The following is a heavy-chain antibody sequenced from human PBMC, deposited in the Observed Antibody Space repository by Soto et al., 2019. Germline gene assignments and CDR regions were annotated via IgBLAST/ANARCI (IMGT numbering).Heavy chain of an antibody. J-gene: IGHJ5*02. V-gene: IGHV2-5*02. CDR1: GFSLSTSGVG. CDR2: IYWDDVK. Sequence: QITLKESGPTLVKPTQTLTLTCTFSGFSLSTSGVGVGWIRQPQGKALEWLAFIYWDDVKGYRPSLKSRLTITKDTSKNQVVLTMTNMDPVDTATYYCAHRRGPMTTVTNWFDPWGQGTLVTVSS. D-gene: IGHD4-17*01. CDR3: AHRRGPMTTVTNWFDP.